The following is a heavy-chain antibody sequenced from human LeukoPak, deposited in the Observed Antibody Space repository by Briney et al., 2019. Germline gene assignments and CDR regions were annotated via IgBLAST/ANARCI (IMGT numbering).Heavy chain of an antibody. D-gene: IGHD3-22*01. V-gene: IGHV4-31*03. CDR1: GGSLSIGGHY. CDR3: ARYYFDGSGYSNWFDP. J-gene: IGHJ5*02. CDR2: THYSGTT. Sequence: SQTLSLTCTVSGGSLSIGGHYWTWIRQHPGKGLEWIAYTHYSGTTYYNPSLKSRVPISLETSKNQFSLKLSSVTAADTAVYYCARYYFDGSGYSNWFDPWGQGTLVTVSS.